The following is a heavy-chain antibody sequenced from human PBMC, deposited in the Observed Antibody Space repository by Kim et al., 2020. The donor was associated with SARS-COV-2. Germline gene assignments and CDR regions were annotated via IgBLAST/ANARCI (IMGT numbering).Heavy chain of an antibody. J-gene: IGHJ4*02. CDR3: ARDLAYCGGDCYSGELGY. CDR2: ISSNGGST. CDR1: GFTFSSYA. V-gene: IGHV3-64*02. D-gene: IGHD2-21*02. Sequence: GGSLRLSCAASGFTFSSYAMHWVRQAPGKGLEYVSAISSNGGSTYYADSVKGRFTISRDNSKNTLYLQMGSLRAEDMAVYYCARDLAYCGGDCYSGELGYWGQGTLVTVSS.